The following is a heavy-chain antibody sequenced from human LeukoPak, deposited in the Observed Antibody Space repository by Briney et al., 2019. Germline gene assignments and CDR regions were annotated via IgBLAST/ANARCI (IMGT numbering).Heavy chain of an antibody. V-gene: IGHV4-59*08. Sequence: SETLSLTCTVSGGSISSYYWNWIRQPPRKGLEWIGYIYYSGSTNYNPSLKSRVTISVDTSKNQFSLKLSSVTAADRAVYYCARHFTIFGVVTYYYGMDVWGQGTTVTVSS. D-gene: IGHD3-3*01. J-gene: IGHJ6*02. CDR1: GGSISSYY. CDR3: ARHFTIFGVVTYYYGMDV. CDR2: IYYSGST.